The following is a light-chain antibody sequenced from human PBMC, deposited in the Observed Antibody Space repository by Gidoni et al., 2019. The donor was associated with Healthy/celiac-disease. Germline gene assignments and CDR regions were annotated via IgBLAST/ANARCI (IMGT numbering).Light chain of an antibody. J-gene: IGLJ2*01. Sequence: QSALTQPASVSGSPGQSITSSCTGTSSDVGGYNYVSWYQQHPGKAPKLMIYEVSNRPSGVSNRFSGSKSGNTASLTISGLQAEDEADYYCSSYTSSSTLGFGGGTKLTVL. CDR1: SSDVGGYNY. CDR2: EVS. V-gene: IGLV2-14*01. CDR3: SSYTSSSTLG.